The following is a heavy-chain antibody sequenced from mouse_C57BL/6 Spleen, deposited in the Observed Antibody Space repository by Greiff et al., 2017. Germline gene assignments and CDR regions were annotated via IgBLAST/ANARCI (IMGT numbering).Heavy chain of an antibody. J-gene: IGHJ2*01. CDR3: ASSYYDEDYFDY. V-gene: IGHV7-3*01. CDR1: GFTFTDYY. D-gene: IGHD2-10*01. Sequence: EVKLVESGGGLVQPGGSLSLSCAASGFTFTDYYMSWVRQPPGKALEWLGFIRNKANGYTTEYSASVKGRFTISRDNSQSILYLQMNALRAEDSATYYWASSYYDEDYFDYWGQGTTLTVSS. CDR2: IRNKANGYTT.